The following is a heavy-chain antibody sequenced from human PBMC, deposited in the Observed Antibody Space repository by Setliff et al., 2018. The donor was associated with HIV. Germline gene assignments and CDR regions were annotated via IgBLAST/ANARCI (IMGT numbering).Heavy chain of an antibody. V-gene: IGHV1-69*05. D-gene: IGHD6-13*01. CDR1: GGTFSSYG. J-gene: IGHJ6*02. CDR3: ARVGHSSSYHYYGMDV. Sequence: KVSCKTSGGTFSSYGISWVRQAPGQGLEWMGGIIPMFGTGFYAQKFQGRVTITTDESRSTAYMELSSLSSEDTAVFYCARVGHSSSYHYYGMDVWGQGTTVTVS. CDR2: IIPMFGTG.